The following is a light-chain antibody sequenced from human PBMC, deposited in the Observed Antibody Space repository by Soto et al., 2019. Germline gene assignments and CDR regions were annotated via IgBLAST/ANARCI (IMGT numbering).Light chain of an antibody. CDR2: DVS. CDR3: SSYTTRGTLV. J-gene: IGLJ1*01. CDR1: SSDVGSYNY. Sequence: QSALTQPASVSGSPGQSIIISCTGTSSDVGSYNYVSWYQHHTGKAPKFMIYDVSNRPSGVSNRFSGSKSGNTASLTISGLQAEDEADYYCSSYTTRGTLVFGSGTKLTVL. V-gene: IGLV2-14*03.